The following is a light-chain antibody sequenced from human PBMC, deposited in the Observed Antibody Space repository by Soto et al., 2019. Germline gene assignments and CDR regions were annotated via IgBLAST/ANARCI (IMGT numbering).Light chain of an antibody. CDR3: QQYGGSPRVT. V-gene: IGKV3-20*01. Sequence: EIVMTQSPATLSVSPGERATLSCRASQSVSSNYLAWYQQKPGQAPRLLIYSASSRATGIPDRFSGSGSGTDFTLTINRLEPEDFAVYYCQQYGGSPRVTFGGGTKVEIK. J-gene: IGKJ4*01. CDR1: QSVSSNY. CDR2: SAS.